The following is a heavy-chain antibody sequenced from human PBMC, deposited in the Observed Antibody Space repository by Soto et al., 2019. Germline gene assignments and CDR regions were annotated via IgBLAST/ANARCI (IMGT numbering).Heavy chain of an antibody. J-gene: IGHJ6*02. CDR3: ARGSPLGGDGMDV. Sequence: QVQLVQSGAEVKKPGSSVKVSCKASGGTFSSYTISWVRQAPGQGLEWMGRIIPILGIANYAQKFQGRVTITADKSTSTAYMELSSLRSEDTAVYCCARGSPLGGDGMDVWGQGTTVTVSS. CDR1: GGTFSSYT. V-gene: IGHV1-69*02. D-gene: IGHD7-27*01. CDR2: IIPILGIA.